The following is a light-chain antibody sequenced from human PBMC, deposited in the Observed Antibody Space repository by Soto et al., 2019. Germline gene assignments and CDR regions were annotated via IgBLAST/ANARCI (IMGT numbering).Light chain of an antibody. CDR3: QQYGSSPWT. V-gene: IGKV3-20*01. CDR1: QSIRSNY. Sequence: EIVLTQSPGTLSLSPGERATPSCRASQSIRSNYVAWYQQKPGQGPRLLIYGASSRATGIPDRFSGSGSGTDFTLTISRLEPEDFAVYYCQQYGSSPWTFGQGTKVDIK. J-gene: IGKJ1*01. CDR2: GAS.